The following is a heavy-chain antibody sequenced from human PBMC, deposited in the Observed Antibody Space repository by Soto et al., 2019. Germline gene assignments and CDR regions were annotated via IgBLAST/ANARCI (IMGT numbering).Heavy chain of an antibody. CDR1: GYTFTNYD. V-gene: IGHV1-8*01. CDR2: MNPNSGNT. CDR3: ARVVQYQLPRNYYYYMDV. D-gene: IGHD2-2*01. J-gene: IGHJ6*03. Sequence: GASVKVSCKASGYTFTNYDINWVRQATGQGLEWMGWMNPNSGNTGYAQKFQGRVTMTRNTAITTAYMELSSLRSEDTAVYYCARVVQYQLPRNYYYYMDVWGKGTTVKVSS.